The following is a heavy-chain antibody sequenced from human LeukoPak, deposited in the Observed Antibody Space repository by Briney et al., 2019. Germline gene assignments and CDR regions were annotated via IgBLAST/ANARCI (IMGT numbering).Heavy chain of an antibody. CDR3: ARWGGLRFELAYFDY. V-gene: IGHV4-4*07. D-gene: IGHD3-3*01. CDR1: GGSISIYY. Sequence: PSETLSLTCTVSGGSISIYYWSWIRQPAGKGLEWIGRIYTSGSTNYNPSLKSRVTMSVDTSKNQFSLKLSSVTAADTAVYYCARWGGLRFELAYFDYWGQGTLVTVSS. J-gene: IGHJ4*02. CDR2: IYTSGST.